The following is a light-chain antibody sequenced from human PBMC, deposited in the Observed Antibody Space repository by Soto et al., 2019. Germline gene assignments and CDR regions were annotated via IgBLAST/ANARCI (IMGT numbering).Light chain of an antibody. J-gene: IGKJ3*01. Sequence: AIRMTQSPSSLSASTGDRVTITCRASQGISSYLAWYQQKPGKAPKLLIYAASTLQSGVPSRFSGSGSGTEFTLTFSCLQSEDFATYYCQQYYSYPGTFGPGTKVDIK. CDR3: QQYYSYPGT. V-gene: IGKV1-8*01. CDR1: QGISSY. CDR2: AAS.